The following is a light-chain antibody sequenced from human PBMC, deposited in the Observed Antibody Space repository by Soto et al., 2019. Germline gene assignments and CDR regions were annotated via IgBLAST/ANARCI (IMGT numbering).Light chain of an antibody. CDR3: SSYTSSGTRV. V-gene: IGLV2-14*01. CDR1: TSDVGGYNF. J-gene: IGLJ1*01. CDR2: EVS. Sequence: QSALTQPASVSGSPGQSITISCTGTTSDVGGYNFVSWYQLHPGKAPKLMIFEVSNRPSGVSNRFSGSKSGNTASLTISGRQAEDEADYYCSSYTSSGTRVFGTGTKVTVL.